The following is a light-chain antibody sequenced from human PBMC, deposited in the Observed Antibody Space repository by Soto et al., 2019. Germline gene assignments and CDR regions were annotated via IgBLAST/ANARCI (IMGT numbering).Light chain of an antibody. CDR1: QSVLYSSNNKNY. J-gene: IGKJ4*01. Sequence: DIVMTQSPDSLAVSLGEGATINCKSSQSVLYSSNNKNYLAWYQQKPGQPPKLLIYWASTRESGLPDRFSGSGSGTDFTLTISSLQAEDVAVYYCQQYYTNPLTFGGGTKVEIK. CDR3: QQYYTNPLT. CDR2: WAS. V-gene: IGKV4-1*01.